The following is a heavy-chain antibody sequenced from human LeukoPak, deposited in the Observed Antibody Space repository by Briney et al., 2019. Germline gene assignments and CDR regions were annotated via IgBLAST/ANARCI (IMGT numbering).Heavy chain of an antibody. V-gene: IGHV1-18*01. CDR1: GYTFTSYG. D-gene: IGHD2-2*01. CDR3: ARTTGSRIVVVPAATDWFDP. CDR2: ISAYNGNT. Sequence: ASVKVSCKASGYTFTSYGISWVRQAPGQGLEWMGWISAYNGNTNYAQKLQGRVTMTTDTSTSTAYMELRSLRSDDTAVYYCARTTGSRIVVVPAATDWFDPWGQGTLATVSS. J-gene: IGHJ5*02.